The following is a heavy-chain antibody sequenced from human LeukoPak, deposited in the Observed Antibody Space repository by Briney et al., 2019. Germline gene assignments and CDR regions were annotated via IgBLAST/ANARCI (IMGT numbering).Heavy chain of an antibody. CDR1: GYTFTSYA. CDR3: ARGAYIELFRGVIENNWFDP. V-gene: IGHV7-4-1*02. Sequence: ASVKVSCKASGYTFTSYAMNWVRQAPGQGLEWMGWINTNTGNPTYAQGFTGRFVFSLDTSVSTAYLQISSLKAEDTAVYYCARGAYIELFRGVIENNWFDPWGQGTLVTVSS. CDR2: INTNTGNP. D-gene: IGHD3-16*02. J-gene: IGHJ5*02.